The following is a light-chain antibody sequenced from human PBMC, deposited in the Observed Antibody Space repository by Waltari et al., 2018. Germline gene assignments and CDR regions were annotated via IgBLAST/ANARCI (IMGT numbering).Light chain of an antibody. V-gene: IGLV1-47*01. CDR3: AAWDDSLSGFYV. Sequence: QSVLTQPPSASGTPGQRVTISCSGSSSNIGSNYVYWYQQLPGTAPKLLIYRNNQRPSGVPDRVSGTKAGTSASLAISGLQSEDEADYYCAAWDDSLSGFYVFGTGTKVTVL. J-gene: IGLJ1*01. CDR2: RNN. CDR1: SSNIGSNY.